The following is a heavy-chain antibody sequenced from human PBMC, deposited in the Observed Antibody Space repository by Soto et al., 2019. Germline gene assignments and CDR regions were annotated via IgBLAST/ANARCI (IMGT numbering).Heavy chain of an antibody. J-gene: IGHJ3*02. CDR2: FDPEDGET. CDR3: ATVAARPPAFEI. D-gene: IGHD6-6*01. Sequence: ASVKVSCKVSGYTLTELSMHWVRQAPGKGLEWMGGFDPEDGETIYAQKFQGRVTMTEDTSTDTAYMELSSLRSEDTAVYYCATVAARPPAFEIWGQGTMVTVSS. V-gene: IGHV1-24*01. CDR1: GYTLTELS.